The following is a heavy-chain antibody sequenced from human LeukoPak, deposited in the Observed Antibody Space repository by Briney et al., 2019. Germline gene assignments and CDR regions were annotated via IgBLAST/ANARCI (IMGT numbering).Heavy chain of an antibody. CDR1: GYSFTSYW. CDR3: ARQLWLRGDWFDP. V-gene: IGHV5-51*01. CDR2: IYPGDSDT. Sequence: GESLKIPCKGSGYSFTSYWIGWVRQMPGKGLEWMGIIYPGDSDTRYSPSFQGQVTISADKSISTAYLQWSSLKASDTAMYYCARQLWLRGDWFDPWGQGTLVTVSS. D-gene: IGHD5-18*01. J-gene: IGHJ5*02.